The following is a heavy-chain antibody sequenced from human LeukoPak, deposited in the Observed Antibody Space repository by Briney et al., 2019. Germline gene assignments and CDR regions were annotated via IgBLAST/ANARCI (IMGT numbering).Heavy chain of an antibody. CDR3: AREQTPRLYCGGDCYSIVY. Sequence: GGSLRLSCAASGFTFSSYEMNWVRQAPGKGLEWVSYISSSGSTIYYADSVKGRFTISRDNAKNSLYLQMNSLRAEDTAVYYCAREQTPRLYCGGDCYSIVYWGQGTLVTVSS. V-gene: IGHV3-48*03. CDR1: GFTFSSYE. J-gene: IGHJ4*02. CDR2: ISSSGSTI. D-gene: IGHD2-21*02.